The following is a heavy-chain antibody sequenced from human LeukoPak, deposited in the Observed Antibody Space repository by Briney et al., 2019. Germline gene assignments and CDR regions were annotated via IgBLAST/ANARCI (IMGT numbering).Heavy chain of an antibody. Sequence: ASVKVSCKASGYTFTGYYMHWGRQAPGEGVEGMGRINPNSGGTNYAQQFQGRVTITRDTSISTAYMQLSRLRSDDTAVYYCARESIAARYFDYWGQGTLVTVSS. J-gene: IGHJ4*02. CDR2: INPNSGGT. CDR3: ARESIAARYFDY. D-gene: IGHD6-6*01. V-gene: IGHV1-2*06. CDR1: GYTFTGYY.